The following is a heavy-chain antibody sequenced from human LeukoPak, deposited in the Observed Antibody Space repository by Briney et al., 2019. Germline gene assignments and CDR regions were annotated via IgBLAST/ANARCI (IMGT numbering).Heavy chain of an antibody. Sequence: ASVKVSCKVSGNTLDEVAIHWVRQSPGKGLEYMGGFDPEDGETIYAQIFQGRVTMTEDTSTDTAYMEVSSLRSDDTAVYYCVTDGVMDLGYDAFDIWGQGTIVTVSS. CDR2: FDPEDGET. J-gene: IGHJ3*02. CDR3: VTDGVMDLGYDAFDI. CDR1: GNTLDEVA. V-gene: IGHV1-24*01. D-gene: IGHD3-16*01.